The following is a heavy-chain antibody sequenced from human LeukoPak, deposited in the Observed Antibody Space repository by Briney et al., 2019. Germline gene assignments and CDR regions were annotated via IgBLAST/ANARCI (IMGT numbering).Heavy chain of an antibody. D-gene: IGHD3-22*01. V-gene: IGHV3-11*01. Sequence: GGSLRLSCAASGFTFSDYYVSWIRQAPGKGLEWVSYISSSGSTIYYADSVKGRFTISRDNAKNSLYLQMNSLRAEDTAVYYCARIVSDYYDSSGYYQDYWGQGTLVTVSS. CDR1: GFTFSDYY. J-gene: IGHJ4*02. CDR3: ARIVSDYYDSSGYYQDY. CDR2: ISSSGSTI.